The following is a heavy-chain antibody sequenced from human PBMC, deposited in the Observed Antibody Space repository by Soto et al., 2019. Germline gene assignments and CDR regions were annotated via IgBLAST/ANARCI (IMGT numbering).Heavy chain of an antibody. D-gene: IGHD3-9*01. CDR3: ARDPEYDILTGLGRYFDY. V-gene: IGHV3-30-3*01. CDR1: GFTFSSYA. J-gene: IGHJ4*02. CDR2: ISYDGSNK. Sequence: GGSLRLSCAASGFTFSSYAMHWVRQAPGKGLEWVAVISYDGSNKYYADSVKGRFTISRDNSKNTLYLQMNSLRAEDTAVYYCARDPEYDILTGLGRYFDYWGQGTLVTVSS.